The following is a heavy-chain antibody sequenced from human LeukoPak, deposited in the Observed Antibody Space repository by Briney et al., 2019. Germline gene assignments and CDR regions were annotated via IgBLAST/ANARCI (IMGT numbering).Heavy chain of an antibody. CDR1: GLSFNSYG. D-gene: IGHD6-6*01. CDR3: AKDGGSSSSGHYYYYYMDV. CDR2: ISYDGSNT. J-gene: IGHJ6*03. V-gene: IGHV3-30*18. Sequence: PGGSLRLSCAVSGLSFNSYGMHWVRQAPGKGLEWVAVISYDGSNTYYADSVKGRFTTSRDISKNTLNLQMNSLRTEDTAVYYCAKDGGSSSSGHYYYYYMDVWGKGTTVTVSS.